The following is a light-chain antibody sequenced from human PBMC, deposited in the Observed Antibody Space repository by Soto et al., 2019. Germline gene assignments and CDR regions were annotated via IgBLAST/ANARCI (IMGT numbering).Light chain of an antibody. V-gene: IGLV2-23*01. CDR1: SSDVGSYNL. J-gene: IGLJ1*01. Sequence: QSALTQPASVSGSPGQSITISCXGTSSDVGSYNLVSWYQQHPGKAPKLMIYEGSKRPSGVSNRFSGSKSGNTASLTISGLQAEDEADYYCCSYAGSSTHYVFGTGTKLTVL. CDR3: CSYAGSSTHYV. CDR2: EGS.